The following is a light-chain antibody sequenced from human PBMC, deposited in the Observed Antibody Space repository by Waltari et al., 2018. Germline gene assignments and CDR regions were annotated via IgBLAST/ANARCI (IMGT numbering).Light chain of an antibody. CDR1: DSGYKN. J-gene: IGKJ4*01. Sequence: VMTQPPATMSLSQGDGATLSCRARDSGYKNFAWYQKKPGQAPRLLVYGASCRATDIPARVSGSGSGTDFSLTISNVQPEDFAVYYCQQYNDWPLTFGGGTKLEI. V-gene: IGKV3-15*01. CDR3: QQYNDWPLT. CDR2: GAS.